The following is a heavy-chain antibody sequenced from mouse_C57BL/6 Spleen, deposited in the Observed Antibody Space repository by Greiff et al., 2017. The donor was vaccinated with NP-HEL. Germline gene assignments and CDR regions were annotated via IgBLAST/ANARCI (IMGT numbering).Heavy chain of an antibody. CDR1: GYTFTSYW. Sequence: QVQLQQPGAELVKPGASVKLSCKASGYTFTSYWMYWVKQRPGQGLEWIGMIHPNSGSANYLEKFKSKATLTVDKSSNTAYMQIRTQASEDSAGYYCARAGTSEGDYWGKGTTLTVSS. CDR3: ARAGTSEGDY. V-gene: IGHV1-64*01. D-gene: IGHD4-1*01. CDR2: IHPNSGSA. J-gene: IGHJ2*01.